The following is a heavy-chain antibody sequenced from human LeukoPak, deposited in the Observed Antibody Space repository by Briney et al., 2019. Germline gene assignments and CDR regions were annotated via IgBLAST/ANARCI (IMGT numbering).Heavy chain of an antibody. CDR1: GDTLTELS. D-gene: IGHD3-9*01. V-gene: IGHV1-24*01. CDR3: ATGGPWDLLKY. Sequence: ASVKVSGKVSGDTLTELSTHWGRQAPGKGLEWMGGFDPEHGEMIYAQKLQGRVAMTEDRSTDTAHMELSSLRSEDTAVYYCATGGPWDLLKYWGQGTLVTVSS. J-gene: IGHJ4*02. CDR2: FDPEHGEM.